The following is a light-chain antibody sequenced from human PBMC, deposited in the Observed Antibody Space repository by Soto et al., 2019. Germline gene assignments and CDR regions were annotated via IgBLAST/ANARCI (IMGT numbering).Light chain of an antibody. CDR3: SSYTSSSTRV. CDR2: DVS. V-gene: IGLV2-14*03. J-gene: IGLJ2*01. CDR1: SSDVGGYNY. Sequence: QSALTQPASVSGSPGQSITISCTGTSSDVGGYNYVSWYQHHPGKAPKLMIYDVSNRPSGVSNRFSGSKSGNTASLTISGLQEEDEADYYCSSYTSSSTRVFGGGTKLTVL.